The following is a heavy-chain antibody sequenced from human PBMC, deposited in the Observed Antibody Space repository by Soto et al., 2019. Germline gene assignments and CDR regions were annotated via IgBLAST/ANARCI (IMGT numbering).Heavy chain of an antibody. J-gene: IGHJ6*02. V-gene: IGHV1-69*13. D-gene: IGHD5-18*01. CDR1: GDTFSSYA. CDR2: IIPIFGSV. Sequence: ASVKVSGKASGDTFSSYAISWVRQAPGQGPEWMGGIIPIFGSVNYAQKFQGRVTITADESTGTAYMELSSLRSEDTAVYYCARDTALVRSGYYYSGMDVWGQGTTVTVSS. CDR3: ARDTALVRSGYYYSGMDV.